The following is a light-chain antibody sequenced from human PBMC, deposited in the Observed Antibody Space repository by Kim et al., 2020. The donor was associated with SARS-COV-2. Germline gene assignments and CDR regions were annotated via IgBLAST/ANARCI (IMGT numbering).Light chain of an antibody. V-gene: IGKV3-11*01. CDR2: DAS. CDR1: QSVGTY. CDR3: QQRGN. Sequence: VVRQSPATLSLSPGERATLSCRAIQSVGTYLAWYQQKPGQAPRLLIYDASKRATGIPARFRGSGSGTDFTLTIGTLEPEDSAVYYCQQRGNFGQGTRLEIK. J-gene: IGKJ5*01.